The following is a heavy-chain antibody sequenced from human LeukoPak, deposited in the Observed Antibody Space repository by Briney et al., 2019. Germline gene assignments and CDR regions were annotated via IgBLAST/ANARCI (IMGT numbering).Heavy chain of an antibody. V-gene: IGHV3-23*01. J-gene: IGHJ4*02. D-gene: IGHD6-19*01. CDR3: AKAKGAYSSGWYDY. Sequence: GGSLRLAWAPYAFTSTSFAMSWVRQVQGKVLEWVSAISGSVARTLYADSVKGRFSISRDNSKNTLYLQMNSLRAEDTAVYYCAKAKGAYSSGWYDYWGQGTLVTVSS. CDR2: ISGSVART. CDR1: AFTSTSFA.